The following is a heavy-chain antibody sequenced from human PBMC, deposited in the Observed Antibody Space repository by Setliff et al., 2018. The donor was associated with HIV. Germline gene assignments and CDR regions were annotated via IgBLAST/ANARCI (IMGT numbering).Heavy chain of an antibody. CDR3: ARGRDYTGSWFRPFYLDF. CDR1: GGSFSAYH. V-gene: IGHV4-34*01. J-gene: IGHJ4*01. CDR2: INHSGST. Sequence: SETLSLTCAVYGGSFSAYHWSWIRQPPGKGLEWLGEINHSGSTAYNLALESRVSMSIDTSKNQFSLKLTSVTAADTAIYYCARGRDYTGSWFRPFYLDFWGHGNLVTVSS. D-gene: IGHD3-3*01.